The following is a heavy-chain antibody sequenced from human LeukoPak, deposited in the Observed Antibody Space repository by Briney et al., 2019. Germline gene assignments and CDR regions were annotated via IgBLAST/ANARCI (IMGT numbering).Heavy chain of an antibody. V-gene: IGHV3-30*03. CDR2: ISYDGSNK. Sequence: PGGSLRLSCAASGFTFSSYGMHWVRQAPGKGLEWVAVISYDGSNKYYADSVKGRFTISRDNSKNTLYLQMNSLKVEDTAVYYCARDPYYGSGKYYHGMDLWGQGTTVTVSS. CDR3: ARDPYYGSGKYYHGMDL. CDR1: GFTFSSYG. D-gene: IGHD3-10*01. J-gene: IGHJ6*02.